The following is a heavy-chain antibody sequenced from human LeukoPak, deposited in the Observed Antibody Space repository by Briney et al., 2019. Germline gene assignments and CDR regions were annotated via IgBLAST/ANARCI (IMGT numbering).Heavy chain of an antibody. J-gene: IGHJ6*02. CDR2: IIPIFGTA. CDR1: GGTLSSYA. V-gene: IGHV1-69*13. D-gene: IGHD5-18*01. CDR3: ARDRYGYYYYYGMDV. Sequence: SVKVSCKASGGTLSSYAISWVRQAPGQGLEWMGGIIPIFGTANYAQKFQGRVTITADESTSTAYMELSSLRSEDTAVYYCARDRYGYYYYYGMDVWGQGTTVTVSS.